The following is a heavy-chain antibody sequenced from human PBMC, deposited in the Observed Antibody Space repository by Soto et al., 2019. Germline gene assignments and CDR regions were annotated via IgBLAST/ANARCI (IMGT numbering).Heavy chain of an antibody. CDR3: ARQKAVAGTFCAFDI. CDR2: IWYDGSNK. Sequence: GGSLRLSCAASGFTFSSYGMHWVRQAPGKGLEWVAVIWYDGSNKYYADSVKGRFTISRDNSKNTLYLQMNSLRAEDTAVYYCARQKAVAGTFCAFDIWGQGTMVTVSS. V-gene: IGHV3-33*01. D-gene: IGHD6-19*01. J-gene: IGHJ3*02. CDR1: GFTFSSYG.